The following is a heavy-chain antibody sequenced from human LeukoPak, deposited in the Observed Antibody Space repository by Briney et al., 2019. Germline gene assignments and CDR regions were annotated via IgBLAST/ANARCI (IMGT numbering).Heavy chain of an antibody. J-gene: IGHJ6*03. V-gene: IGHV3-66*02. CDR1: GFTVSSNY. CDR3: AKDSAFYYIDV. D-gene: IGHD3-10*01. Sequence: GGSLRLSCAASGFTVSSNYMSWVRQAPGKGLEWVSVIYSGGSAYYADSVKGRFTISRDNSKNTLYLQMNSLKGDDTAVYYCAKDSAFYYIDVWGKGTTVIISS. CDR2: IYSGGSA.